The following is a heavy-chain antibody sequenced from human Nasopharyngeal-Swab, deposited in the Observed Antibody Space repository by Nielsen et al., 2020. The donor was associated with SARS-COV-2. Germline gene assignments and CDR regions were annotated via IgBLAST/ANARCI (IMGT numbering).Heavy chain of an antibody. CDR3: ASDPPGIAVEIDY. CDR1: GFTFSSYG. V-gene: IGHV3-33*01. J-gene: IGHJ4*02. D-gene: IGHD6-19*01. CDR2: IWYDGSNK. Sequence: GESLKISCAASGFTFSSYGMHWVRQAPGKGLEWVAVIWYDGSNKYYADSVKGRFTISRDNSKNTLYLQMNSLRAEDTAVYYCASDPPGIAVEIDYWGQGTLVTVSS.